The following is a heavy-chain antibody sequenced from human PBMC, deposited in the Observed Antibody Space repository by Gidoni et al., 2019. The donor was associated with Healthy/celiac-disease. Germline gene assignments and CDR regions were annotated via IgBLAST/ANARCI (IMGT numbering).Heavy chain of an antibody. Sequence: QVQLQESGPGLVKPSETLSLTCTVAGGSISRYYWSWIRQPAGKGLEWIGRIYTSGSTNYNPSLKSRVTMSVDTSKNQFSLKLSSVTAADTAVYYCARLIAAAGTPPYYYGMDVWGQGTTVTVSS. D-gene: IGHD6-13*01. CDR2: IYTSGST. CDR3: ARLIAAAGTPPYYYGMDV. J-gene: IGHJ6*02. CDR1: GGSISRYY. V-gene: IGHV4-4*07.